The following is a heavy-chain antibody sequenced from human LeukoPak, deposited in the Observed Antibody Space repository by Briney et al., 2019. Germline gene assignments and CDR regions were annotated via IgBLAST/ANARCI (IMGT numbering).Heavy chain of an antibody. J-gene: IGHJ4*02. CDR1: GFTFSSSS. Sequence: GGSLRLSCAASGFTFSSSSINWVRQAPGKGLEWVSYISSSGTTMYYADSVKGRFTISRDNANNSMSLQMNSLRGEDTGFYYCAAAVAGRGFFDYRGQGILVNGSS. CDR2: ISSSGTTM. CDR3: AAAVAGRGFFDY. D-gene: IGHD6-19*01. V-gene: IGHV3-48*01.